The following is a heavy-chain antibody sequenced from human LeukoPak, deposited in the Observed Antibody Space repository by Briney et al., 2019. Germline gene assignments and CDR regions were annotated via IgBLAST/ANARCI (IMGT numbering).Heavy chain of an antibody. CDR3: ARLYYYDSRGPNNAFDI. D-gene: IGHD3-22*01. J-gene: IGHJ3*02. V-gene: IGHV1-69*04. Sequence: SVKVSCKASGGTFSSYAISWVRQAPGQGLEWMGRIIPILGIANYAQKFQGRVTITADKSTSTAYMELSSLRSEDTAVYYCARLYYYDSRGPNNAFDIWGQGTMVTVSS. CDR2: IIPILGIA. CDR1: GGTFSSYA.